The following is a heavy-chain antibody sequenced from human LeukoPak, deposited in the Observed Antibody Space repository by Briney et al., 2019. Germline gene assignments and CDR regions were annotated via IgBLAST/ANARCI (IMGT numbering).Heavy chain of an antibody. CDR2: IDPNSGGT. D-gene: IGHD3-10*01. CDR1: GYTFTALY. J-gene: IGHJ2*01. CDR3: ARGRGTTMVRGVITNYFDL. Sequence: GASVKVSCRASGYTFTALYIHWVRQAPGQGLEWMGRIDPNSGGTNYAQKFQGSVTMTGDTSINTAFMELSRLRSDDTAIYYCARGRGTTMVRGVITNYFDLWGRGSLVTVSS. V-gene: IGHV1-2*06.